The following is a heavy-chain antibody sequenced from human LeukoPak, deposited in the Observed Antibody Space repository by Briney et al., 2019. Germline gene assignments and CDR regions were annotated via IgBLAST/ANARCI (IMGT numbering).Heavy chain of an antibody. Sequence: SETLSLTCAVYGGSFSGYYWSWIRQPPGKGLEWIWEINHSGSTNYNPSLKSRVTISVDTSKNQFSLKLSSMTAADTAVYYCARLGRITMVRGVIRDYWGQGTLVTVSS. V-gene: IGHV4-34*01. CDR1: GGSFSGYY. CDR3: ARLGRITMVRGVIRDY. CDR2: INHSGST. D-gene: IGHD3-10*01. J-gene: IGHJ4*02.